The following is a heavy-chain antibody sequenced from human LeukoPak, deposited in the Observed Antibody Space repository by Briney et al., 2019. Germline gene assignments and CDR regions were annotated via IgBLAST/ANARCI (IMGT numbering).Heavy chain of an antibody. Sequence: GGSLRLSCAASGFTFSSYSMNWVRQAPGKGLEWVSSISSSSSYIYYADSVKGRFTISRDNAKNSLYLQMNSLRAEDTAVYYCARDRVAVAGAGRAFDIWGQGTMVTVSS. CDR2: ISSSSSYI. CDR3: ARDRVAVAGAGRAFDI. D-gene: IGHD6-19*01. V-gene: IGHV3-21*01. J-gene: IGHJ3*02. CDR1: GFTFSSYS.